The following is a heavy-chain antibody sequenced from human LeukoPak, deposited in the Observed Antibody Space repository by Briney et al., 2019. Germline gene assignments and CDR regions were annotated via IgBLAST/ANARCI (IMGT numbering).Heavy chain of an antibody. CDR3: AKDKGGYDILTGYNAFDI. CDR2: ISSSGSTI. V-gene: IGHV3-48*03. J-gene: IGHJ3*02. Sequence: GGSLRLSCAASGFTFSSYEMNWVRQAPGKGLAWVSYISSSGSTIYYADSVKGRFTISRDNAKNSLYLQMNSLRAEDTALYYCAKDKGGYDILTGYNAFDIWGQGTMVTVSS. D-gene: IGHD3-9*01. CDR1: GFTFSSYE.